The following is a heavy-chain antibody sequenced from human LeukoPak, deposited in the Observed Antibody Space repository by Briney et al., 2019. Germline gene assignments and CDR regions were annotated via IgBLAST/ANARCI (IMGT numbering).Heavy chain of an antibody. Sequence: ASVKVSCKASGYTFTSYGISWVRQAPGQGLEWMGWISAYNGNTNYAQKLQGRVTMTTDTSTSTAYMELRSLRSDDTAVYYCARVDTGWDDDYNWFDPWGQGTLVTVSS. D-gene: IGHD5-18*01. CDR1: GYTFTSYG. CDR2: ISAYNGNT. V-gene: IGHV1-18*01. J-gene: IGHJ5*02. CDR3: ARVDTGWDDDYNWFDP.